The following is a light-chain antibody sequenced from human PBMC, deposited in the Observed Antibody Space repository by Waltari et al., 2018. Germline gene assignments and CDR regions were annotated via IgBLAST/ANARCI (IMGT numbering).Light chain of an antibody. Sequence: DIVMTQSPDSLAVSLGERATINCKSIQSVLSSPNNENDLAWVQQKPGQPPKLLIYWASTRESGVPDRFSGSGSVTDFTLTISSLQAEDVAIYYCQQYATTPRTFGQGTKLEIK. CDR1: QSVLSSPNNEND. V-gene: IGKV4-1*01. CDR3: QQYATTPRT. J-gene: IGKJ2*02. CDR2: WAS.